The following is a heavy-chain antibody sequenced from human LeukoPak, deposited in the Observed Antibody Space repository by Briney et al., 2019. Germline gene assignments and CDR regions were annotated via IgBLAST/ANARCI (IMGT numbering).Heavy chain of an antibody. CDR1: GFTFSSHA. CDR3: ARDAFDI. Sequence: GGSLRLSCAASGFTFSSHAMSWVRQAPGKGLEWVSCISNTNSYIYYADSVKGRFTISRDNAKNSLYLQMNSLRAEDTAVYYCARDAFDIWGQGTMVTVSS. V-gene: IGHV3-21*01. CDR2: ISNTNSYI. J-gene: IGHJ3*02.